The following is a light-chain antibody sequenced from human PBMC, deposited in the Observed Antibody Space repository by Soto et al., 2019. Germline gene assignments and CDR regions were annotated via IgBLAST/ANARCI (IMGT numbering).Light chain of an antibody. V-gene: IGKV3-15*01. CDR2: AVS. Sequence: EILMTQSPATLSVSLGERATLSCRASQSVSSNLAWYQQKPGQAPRLLIYAVSTRATGIPARFSGSGSGTEFTLTINSLQSEDFAVYYCQQYNNWPPTWTFGQGTKVDIK. J-gene: IGKJ1*01. CDR1: QSVSSN. CDR3: QQYNNWPPTWT.